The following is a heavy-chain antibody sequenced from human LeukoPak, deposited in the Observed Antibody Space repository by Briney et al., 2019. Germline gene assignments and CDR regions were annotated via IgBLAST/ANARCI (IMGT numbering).Heavy chain of an antibody. Sequence: GGSLRLSCAASGFTFSSYAMSWVRQAPGKGLEWVSAISGSGGSTYYADSVKGRFTISRDNSKNTLYLQMNSLRAEDTAVYYCAKYKYYYDSSGYPGGPDYWGQGTLVTVSS. D-gene: IGHD3-22*01. CDR2: ISGSGGST. J-gene: IGHJ4*02. CDR3: AKYKYYYDSSGYPGGPDY. CDR1: GFTFSSYA. V-gene: IGHV3-23*01.